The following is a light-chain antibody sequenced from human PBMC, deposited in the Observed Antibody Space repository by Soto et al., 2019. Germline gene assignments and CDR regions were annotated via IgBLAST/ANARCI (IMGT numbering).Light chain of an antibody. J-gene: IGKJ4*01. CDR2: DAS. Sequence: DIQVTQSPSSLSASVGDRVTITCQASQYIHNYLNWYQQKPGKAPKLLIYDASNLETGIPSRFSGSGSGTDFTFTISSLQPEDVGTYYCQQYDNFPLFGGGTKVEIK. CDR1: QYIHNY. V-gene: IGKV1-33*01. CDR3: QQYDNFPL.